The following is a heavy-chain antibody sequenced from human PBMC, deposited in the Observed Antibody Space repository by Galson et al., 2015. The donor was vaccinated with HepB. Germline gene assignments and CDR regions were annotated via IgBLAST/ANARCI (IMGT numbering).Heavy chain of an antibody. CDR3: AKDSIAARGWFDP. J-gene: IGHJ5*02. D-gene: IGHD6-6*01. CDR2: ISYDRSNK. V-gene: IGHV3-30*18. Sequence: SLRLSCAASGFTFSSYGMHWVRQAPGKGLEWVAVISYDRSNKYYADSVKGRFTISRDNSKNTLYLQMNSLRAEDTAVYYCAKDSIAARGWFDPWGQGTLVTVSS. CDR1: GFTFSSYG.